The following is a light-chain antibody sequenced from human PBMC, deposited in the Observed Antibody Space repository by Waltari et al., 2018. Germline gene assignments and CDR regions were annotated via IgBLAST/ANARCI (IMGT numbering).Light chain of an antibody. CDR1: QSISTF. CDR3: QQSYSAPPWT. Sequence: DIQRTQSPSSLSASVGDRVTITCRASQSISTFLNWYQQKPGRAPKVLIYAASRLLSGVPSRFSGSGSGTDFTLTISSLQPEDFATYYCQQSYSAPPWTFGQGTKVEIK. V-gene: IGKV1-39*01. CDR2: AAS. J-gene: IGKJ1*01.